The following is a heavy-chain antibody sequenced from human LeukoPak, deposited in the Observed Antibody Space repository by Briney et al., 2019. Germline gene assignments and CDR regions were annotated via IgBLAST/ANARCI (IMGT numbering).Heavy chain of an antibody. D-gene: IGHD3-10*01. V-gene: IGHV3-73*01. CDR2: IRSKANSYAT. Sequence: GGSLRLSCAASGFTFSNYEMHWVRQASGKGLEWVGRIRSKANSYATAYAASVKGRFTISRDDSKNTAYLQMNSLKTEDTAVYYCTSLGFSGREPFDYWGQGTLVTVSS. J-gene: IGHJ4*02. CDR3: TSLGFSGREPFDY. CDR1: GFTFSNYE.